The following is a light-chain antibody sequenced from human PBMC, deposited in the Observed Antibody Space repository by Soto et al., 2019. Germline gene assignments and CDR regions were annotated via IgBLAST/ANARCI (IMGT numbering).Light chain of an antibody. J-gene: IGKJ1*01. CDR1: QDIKDH. V-gene: IGKV1-6*02. CDR2: AAS. Sequence: AIHMTQFPSSLSASVRDRVTITCRASQDIKDHLGWYQQKPGRAPQLLIFAASNLQNGVPSRFSGSGSGTHFTLSISSLQPEDFATYYCLQDYTYPRTFGHGTKVEIK. CDR3: LQDYTYPRT.